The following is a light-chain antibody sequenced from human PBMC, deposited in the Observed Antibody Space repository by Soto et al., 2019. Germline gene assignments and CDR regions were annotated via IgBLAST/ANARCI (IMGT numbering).Light chain of an antibody. CDR1: QSIMTY. CDR3: QQSYSNLWT. J-gene: IGKJ1*01. V-gene: IGKV1-39*01. Sequence: DIQMTQSPSSLSASVGDRVTITCRASQSIMTYLNWYQHKPGKAPRLLIHRASTLQSGVPSRFTGSGSGTDFTLTISSLQPEDFATYSCQQSYSNLWTFGHGTKVDIK. CDR2: RAS.